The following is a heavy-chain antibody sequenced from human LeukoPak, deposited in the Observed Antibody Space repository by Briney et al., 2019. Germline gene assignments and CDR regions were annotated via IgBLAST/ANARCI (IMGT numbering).Heavy chain of an antibody. CDR2: IYHGGST. Sequence: SETLSLTCTVSGYSISSGYYWGWIRQSPGKGLEWIGSIYHGGSTYYNPSLRSRVIVSVDTSKNHFSLKMSSVTAADTAVYYCAREGSGYVDYWGQGTLVTVSS. V-gene: IGHV4-38-2*02. J-gene: IGHJ4*02. D-gene: IGHD2-15*01. CDR3: AREGSGYVDY. CDR1: GYSISSGYY.